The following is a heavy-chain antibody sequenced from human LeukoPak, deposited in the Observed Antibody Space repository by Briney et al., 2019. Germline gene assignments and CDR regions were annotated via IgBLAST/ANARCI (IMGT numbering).Heavy chain of an antibody. Sequence: SETLSLTCTVSGGSISSGGYHWSWIRQHPGKGLEWIGYIYYSGSTYYNPSLKSRVTISVDTSKNQFSLKLSSVTAADTAVYYCARGPPYIVVVTAIGFFDYWGQGTLVTVSS. J-gene: IGHJ4*02. D-gene: IGHD2-21*02. V-gene: IGHV4-31*03. CDR3: ARGPPYIVVVTAIGFFDY. CDR1: GGSISSGGYH. CDR2: IYYSGST.